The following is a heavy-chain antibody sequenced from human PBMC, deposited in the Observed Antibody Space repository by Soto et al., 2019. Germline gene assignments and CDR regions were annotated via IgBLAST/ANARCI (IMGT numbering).Heavy chain of an antibody. D-gene: IGHD5-12*01. J-gene: IGHJ6*03. CDR1: GFTVSSNY. Sequence: GGSLRLSCAASGFTVSSNYMSWVRQAPGKGLEWVSIIYSDARTYYADSVKGRFTISRQNSKNTLYLQMDSLRAEDTAVYYCARDVVHMVARYGVDYYYYYMDVWGKGTTVTVSS. V-gene: IGHV3-53*04. CDR2: IYSDART. CDR3: ARDVVHMVARYGVDYYYYYMDV.